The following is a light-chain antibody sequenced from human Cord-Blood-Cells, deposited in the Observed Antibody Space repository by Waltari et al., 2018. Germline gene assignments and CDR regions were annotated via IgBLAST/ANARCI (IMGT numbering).Light chain of an antibody. V-gene: IGLV2-8*01. CDR3: SSYAGSNNFV. CDR2: EVS. Sequence: QSALTQPPSASGSPGQSVTISFTGTSRAVGGYNYVSWYQQHPANGPKLMSYEVSKRPSGVPDRFSGSKSGNTASLTVSGLQAGDDADYYFSSYAGSNNFVFGSGTKVTVL. J-gene: IGLJ1*01. CDR1: SRAVGGYNY.